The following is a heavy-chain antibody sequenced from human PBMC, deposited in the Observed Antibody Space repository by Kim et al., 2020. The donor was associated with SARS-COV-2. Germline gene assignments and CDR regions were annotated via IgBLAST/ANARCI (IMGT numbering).Heavy chain of an antibody. CDR3: ARDRSSRD. Sequence: DGTQSYAPKFQGRVTMTRDTSTSTLYMEVSSLRSEDTAIYYCARDRSSRDWGQGTLVTVSS. V-gene: IGHV1-46*01. D-gene: IGHD6-13*01. CDR2: DGTQ. J-gene: IGHJ4*02.